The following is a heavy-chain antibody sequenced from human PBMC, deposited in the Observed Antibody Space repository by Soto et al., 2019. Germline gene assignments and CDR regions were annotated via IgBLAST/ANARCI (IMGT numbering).Heavy chain of an antibody. Sequence: GGSLRLSCAASGFTFSSYAMSWVRQAPGKGLEWVSGISGSGGGTNYAESVKGRFTISRDNSKITLYLQMNSLRAEDTAVYYCAKDKSYSGSYFDYWGQGTLVTVSS. CDR2: ISGSGGGT. D-gene: IGHD1-26*01. V-gene: IGHV3-23*01. J-gene: IGHJ4*02. CDR3: AKDKSYSGSYFDY. CDR1: GFTFSSYA.